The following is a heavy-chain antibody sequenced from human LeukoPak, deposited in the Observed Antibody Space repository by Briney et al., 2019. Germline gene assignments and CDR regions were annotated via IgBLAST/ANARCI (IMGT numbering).Heavy chain of an antibody. J-gene: IGHJ4*02. Sequence: GGSLRLSCAASGFTFSKYWMTWVRQAPGKGLEWVANIKQDGSEKYYVDSVKGRFTISRDNAKNSLYLQMNSLRAEDTAVYYCARGVDDIAVAGHFDYWGQGTLVTVSS. CDR2: IKQDGSEK. D-gene: IGHD6-19*01. CDR3: ARGVDDIAVAGHFDY. V-gene: IGHV3-7*03. CDR1: GFTFSKYW.